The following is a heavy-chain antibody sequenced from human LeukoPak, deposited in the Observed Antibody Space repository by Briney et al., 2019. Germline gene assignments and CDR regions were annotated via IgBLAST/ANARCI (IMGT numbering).Heavy chain of an antibody. D-gene: IGHD2-2*01. Sequence: SETLSLTCTVSGGSISSYYWSWIRQPPGKGLEWIGYIYYSGSTNYNPSLKSRVTISVDTSKNQFSLKLSSVTAADTAVYYCARAGIHCSSTSCYGSWFDPWGQGTLVTVSS. J-gene: IGHJ5*02. CDR1: GGSISSYY. V-gene: IGHV4-59*01. CDR2: IYYSGST. CDR3: ARAGIHCSSTSCYGSWFDP.